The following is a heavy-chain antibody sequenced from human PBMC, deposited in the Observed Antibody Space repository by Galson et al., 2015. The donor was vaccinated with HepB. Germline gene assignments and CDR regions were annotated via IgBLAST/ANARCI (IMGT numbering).Heavy chain of an antibody. CDR1: GFTFSTYG. Sequence: SLRLSCAASGFTFSTYGMHWVRQAPGKGLEWVAVISDDGYYKYYADSVKGRFTISRGNSKNTLYLQMNSLRAEDTAVYYCAKDFSPRGDWVMDVWGQGTTVIVSS. CDR2: ISDDGYYK. J-gene: IGHJ6*02. D-gene: IGHD2-21*02. V-gene: IGHV3-30*18. CDR3: AKDFSPRGDWVMDV.